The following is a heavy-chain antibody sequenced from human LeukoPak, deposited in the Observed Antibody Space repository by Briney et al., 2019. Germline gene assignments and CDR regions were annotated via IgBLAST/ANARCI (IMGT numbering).Heavy chain of an antibody. CDR2: ISGSGGST. CDR1: GFTFSSYA. CDR3: AKRLTPVFDRSPTVTNLYFDY. V-gene: IGHV3-23*01. J-gene: IGHJ4*02. D-gene: IGHD4-17*01. Sequence: PGGSRRLSCAASGFTFSSYAMSWVRQAPGKGLEWVSAISGSGGSTYYADSVRGRFTISRDNSKNTLYLQMNSLRAEDTAVYYCAKRLTPVFDRSPTVTNLYFDYWGQGTLVTVSS.